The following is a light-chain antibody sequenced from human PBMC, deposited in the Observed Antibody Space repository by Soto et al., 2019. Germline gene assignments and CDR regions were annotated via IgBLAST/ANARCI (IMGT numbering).Light chain of an antibody. V-gene: IGLV1-47*02. CDR1: RSNIGSNH. CDR2: SDN. J-gene: IGLJ1*01. CDR3: AAWDDRMRGAF. Sequence: QSVLTQPPSAFGTPGQRVTISCSGARSNIGSNHVYWYQQIPGMAPKLLIYSDNQRPPGVPDRFSGSKPGTSASLAISGLRSEDEADYYCAAWDDRMRGAFFGTGTKVTVL.